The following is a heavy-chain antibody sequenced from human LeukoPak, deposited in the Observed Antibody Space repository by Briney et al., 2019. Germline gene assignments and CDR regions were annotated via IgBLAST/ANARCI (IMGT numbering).Heavy chain of an antibody. Sequence: ASEKVSCTVSGYTLTVLSMHWVRQAPRRGLERMGGFDPEDGETIYAQKFQGTVTMTEDTSTDTAYMELSSLRSEDTAVYYCATALPTYYYDSSGYYHDYWGEGTLVTVSS. V-gene: IGHV1-24*01. D-gene: IGHD3-22*01. J-gene: IGHJ4*02. CDR3: ATALPTYYYDSSGYYHDY. CDR2: FDPEDGET. CDR1: GYTLTVLS.